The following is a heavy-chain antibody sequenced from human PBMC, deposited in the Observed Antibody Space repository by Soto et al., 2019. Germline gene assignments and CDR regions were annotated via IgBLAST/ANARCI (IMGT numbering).Heavy chain of an antibody. CDR2: ISSSSSTI. J-gene: IGHJ4*02. Sequence: EVQLVESGGGLVKPGGSLRLSCAASGFTFSSYSMNWVRQAPGKGLEWVSYISSSSSTIYYADSVKGRFTISRDNAKKSLYLQMNRMREDETAVYYCANGYYESSGFPRRVYWGQGTLVTVSS. CDR1: GFTFSSYS. V-gene: IGHV3-48*02. D-gene: IGHD3-22*01. CDR3: ANGYYESSGFPRRVY.